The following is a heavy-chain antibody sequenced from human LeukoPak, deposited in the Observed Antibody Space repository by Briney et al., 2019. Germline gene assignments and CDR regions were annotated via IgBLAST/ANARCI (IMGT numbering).Heavy chain of an antibody. CDR2: IYYSGST. CDR3: ARRRHLGGYFDY. D-gene: IGHD2-15*01. J-gene: IGHJ4*02. Sequence: SETLSLTCTVSGGSISSGDYYWSWIRQPPGKGLEWIGYIYYSGSTYYNPSLKSRVTISVDTSKNQFSLKLSSVTAADTAVYYCARRRHLGGYFDYWGQGTLVTVSS. CDR1: GGSISSGDYY. V-gene: IGHV4-30-4*08.